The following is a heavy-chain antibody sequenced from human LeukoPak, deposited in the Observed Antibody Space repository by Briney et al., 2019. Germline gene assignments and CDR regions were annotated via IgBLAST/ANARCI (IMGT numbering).Heavy chain of an antibody. D-gene: IGHD6-6*01. CDR2: ISYDGNNK. Sequence: GGSLRLSCAASGFTFSSYGMHWVRQAPGKGLEWVAVISYDGNNKYYADSVKGRFTISRDNSKNTLYLQMDNLRAEDTAVYYCAKDRGTSSSAYGMDVWGQGTTVTVSS. CDR1: GFTFSSYG. J-gene: IGHJ6*02. V-gene: IGHV3-30*18. CDR3: AKDRGTSSSAYGMDV.